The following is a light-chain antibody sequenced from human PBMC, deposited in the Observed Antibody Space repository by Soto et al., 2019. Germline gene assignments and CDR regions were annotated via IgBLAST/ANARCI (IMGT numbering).Light chain of an antibody. Sequence: DIQMTQSPACLSASVGDRVTITCRASQTISSYLNWYQQKPGKAPKLLIYKASTLKSGVPSRFSGSGSGTEFTLTISSLQPDAFATHYCQPYNSYSEAFGQGTKVDIK. V-gene: IGKV1-5*03. CDR2: KAS. CDR1: QTISSY. CDR3: QPYNSYSEA. J-gene: IGKJ1*01.